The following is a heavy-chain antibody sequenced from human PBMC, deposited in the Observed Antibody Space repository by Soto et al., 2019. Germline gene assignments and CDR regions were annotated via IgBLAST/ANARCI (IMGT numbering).Heavy chain of an antibody. J-gene: IGHJ6*02. CDR3: ARETSRQQLVNYYYYYGMDV. D-gene: IGHD6-13*01. CDR1: GGSFGGYY. Sequence: QVQLQQWGAGLLKPSETLSLTCAVYGGSFGGYYWSWIRQPPGKGLEWIGEINHSGSTNYNPSLKSRVTISVDTSKNQFSLKLSSVTAADTAVYYCARETSRQQLVNYYYYYGMDVWGQGTTVTVSS. V-gene: IGHV4-34*01. CDR2: INHSGST.